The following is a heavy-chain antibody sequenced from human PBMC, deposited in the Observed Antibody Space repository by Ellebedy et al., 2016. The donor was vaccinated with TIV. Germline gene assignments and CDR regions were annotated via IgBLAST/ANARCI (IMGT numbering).Heavy chain of an antibody. D-gene: IGHD6-19*01. Sequence: GESLKISXEASGSTLSRYAMNWVRQAPGKGLEWIAYISSSGHSMHYADSVRDRFTISRDNAKNSLYLQMSSLRDDDAAVYYCARDRFSVAGTNFDYWGQGTVVTVSS. J-gene: IGHJ4*02. CDR2: ISSSGHSM. V-gene: IGHV3-48*02. CDR3: ARDRFSVAGTNFDY. CDR1: GSTLSRYA.